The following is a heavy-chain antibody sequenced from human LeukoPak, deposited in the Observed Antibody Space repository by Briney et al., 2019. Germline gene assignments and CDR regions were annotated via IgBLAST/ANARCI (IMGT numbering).Heavy chain of an antibody. CDR2: IIGGGSST. CDR3: ARDVRFGP. J-gene: IGHJ5*02. V-gene: IGHV3-74*01. D-gene: IGHD3-10*02. Sequence: GGSLRLSCAASGFTFTNYWMHWVRQAPGKGLVWVSRIIGGGSSTSYADSVKGRFTISRDNAMNTLYLQMNSLRVEDTAVYYCARDVRFGPWGQGTLVTVSS. CDR1: GFTFTNYW.